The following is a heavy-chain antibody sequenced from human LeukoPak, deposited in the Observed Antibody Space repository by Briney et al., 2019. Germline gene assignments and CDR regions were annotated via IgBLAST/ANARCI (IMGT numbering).Heavy chain of an antibody. J-gene: IGHJ4*02. D-gene: IGHD3-22*01. CDR2: TKQDGSEK. Sequence: GGSLRLSCAASGFTFSSYWMSWVRQAPGKGLEWVANTKQDGSEKYYVDSVKGRFTISRDNAKNSLYLQMNSLTAEDTAVYYCSIAYDTSGSVNIGGQGTLVTVSS. V-gene: IGHV3-7*01. CDR3: SIAYDTSGSVNI. CDR1: GFTFSSYW.